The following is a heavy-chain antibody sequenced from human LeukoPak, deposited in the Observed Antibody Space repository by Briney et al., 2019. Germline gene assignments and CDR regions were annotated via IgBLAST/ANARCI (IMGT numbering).Heavy chain of an antibody. J-gene: IGHJ5*02. CDR3: ARDTPPDYVGNWFDP. V-gene: IGHV4-34*01. CDR2: INHSGST. D-gene: IGHD4-17*01. CDR1: GGSFSGYY. Sequence: PSETLSLTCAVYGGSFSGYYWSWIRQPPGKGLEWIGEINHSGSTNYNPSLKSRVTISVDTSKNQFSLKLSSVTAADTAVYYCARDTPPDYVGNWFDPWGQGTLVTVSS.